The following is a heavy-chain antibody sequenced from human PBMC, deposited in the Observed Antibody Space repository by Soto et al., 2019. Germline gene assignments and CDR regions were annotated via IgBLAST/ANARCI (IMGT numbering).Heavy chain of an antibody. CDR2: MNPNSGNT. V-gene: IGHV1-8*01. D-gene: IGHD2-2*01. CDR1: GYTFTSYD. J-gene: IGHJ6*02. Sequence: QVQLVQSGAEVKKPGASVKVSCKASGYTFTSYDINWVRQATGQGLEWMGWMNPNSGNTGYAQKFQGRVTMTRNTSISTAYMELSSLRSEDTAVYYCARMGREIVLVPAAMLNPKQYYYYGMDVWGQGTTVTVSS. CDR3: ARMGREIVLVPAAMLNPKQYYYYGMDV.